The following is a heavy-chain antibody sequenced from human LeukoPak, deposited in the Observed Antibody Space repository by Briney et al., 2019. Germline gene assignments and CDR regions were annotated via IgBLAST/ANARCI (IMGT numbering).Heavy chain of an antibody. CDR2: IYPGDSDT. Sequence: GESLKISCKGSGYSFPTHWIGWVRQMPGKGLEWFGIIYPGDSDTRYSPSFQGHVTISADKSISTAFLQWCSLKASDTAMYYCARSYCSSISCYSGGTFGYWGQGTLVTVSS. CDR1: GYSFPTHW. J-gene: IGHJ4*02. V-gene: IGHV5-51*01. D-gene: IGHD2-2*01. CDR3: ARSYCSSISCYSGGTFGY.